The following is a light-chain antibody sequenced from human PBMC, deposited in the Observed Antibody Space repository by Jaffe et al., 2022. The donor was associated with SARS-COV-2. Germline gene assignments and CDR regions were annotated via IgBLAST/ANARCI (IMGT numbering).Light chain of an antibody. CDR1: QGVSSSS. J-gene: IGKJ1*01. Sequence: EIVLTQSPGTLSLSPGERATLSCRASQGVSSSSLAWYQQKPGQAPRLLIYAASSRATGTPDRFSGGGSGTDFTLTISRLEPEDFAVYYCQQYGRTFGQGTKVEIK. CDR2: AAS. CDR3: QQYGRT. V-gene: IGKV3-20*01.